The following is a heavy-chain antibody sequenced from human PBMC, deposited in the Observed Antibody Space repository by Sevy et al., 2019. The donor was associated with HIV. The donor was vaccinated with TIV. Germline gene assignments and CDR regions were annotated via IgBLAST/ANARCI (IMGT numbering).Heavy chain of an antibody. CDR1: GFAFSTHA. CDR3: ARDGGYSFKWYPLY. CDR2: ISYEGTET. J-gene: IGHJ4*01. D-gene: IGHD1-26*01. V-gene: IGHV3-30-3*01. Sequence: GGSLRLSCAASGFAFSTHAMHWVRQAPGKGLEWVAVISYEGTETFYAASVEGRFTISRDNSKNMLSLQINSLKPEDKAVYYCARDGGYSFKWYPLYWGHGTLVTVSS.